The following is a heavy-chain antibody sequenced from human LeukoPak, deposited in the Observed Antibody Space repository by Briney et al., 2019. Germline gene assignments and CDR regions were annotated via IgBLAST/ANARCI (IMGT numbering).Heavy chain of an antibody. D-gene: IGHD1-26*01. CDR3: ARGGRWELPRPYAFDI. V-gene: IGHV1-18*01. J-gene: IGHJ3*02. Sequence: GASVKVSCKASGYIFTSYGISWVRQAPGQGLEWMGWISAYNAHTNYAQNLQARVTMTTDTSARTAHMELRILICGHTAVFDCARGGRWELPRPYAFDIWGQGTMVTVSS. CDR2: ISAYNAHT. CDR1: GYIFTSYG.